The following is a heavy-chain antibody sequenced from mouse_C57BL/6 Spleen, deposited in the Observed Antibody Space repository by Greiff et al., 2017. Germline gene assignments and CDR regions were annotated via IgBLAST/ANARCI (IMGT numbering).Heavy chain of an antibody. J-gene: IGHJ2*01. CDR2: IDPETGGT. V-gene: IGHV1-15*01. CDR3: TRVYYVFDY. CDR1: GYTFTDYE. Sequence: QVQLQQSGAELVRPVASVTLSCKASGYTFTDYELHWVKQTPVHGLEWIGAIDPETGGTAYNQKFKGKAILTADKSSSTAYMELRSLTSEDSAVYYCTRVYYVFDYRGQGSTRAVSS. D-gene: IGHD1-1*01.